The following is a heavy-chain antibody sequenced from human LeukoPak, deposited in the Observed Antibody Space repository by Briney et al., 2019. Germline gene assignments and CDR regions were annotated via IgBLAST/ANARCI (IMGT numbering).Heavy chain of an antibody. V-gene: IGHV3-23*01. CDR1: GLTFSNYA. CDR2: ISGSGGGT. Sequence: QPGGSLRLSCAASGLTFSNYAMSWVRQAPEKGLEWVSTISGSGGGTYYADSVKGRFTISRDDSKNTLYLQMNSLRAEDTAVYYCAKDLGRYRNNYFDYWGQGTLVTVSS. CDR3: AKDLGRYRNNYFDY. D-gene: IGHD1-26*01. J-gene: IGHJ4*02.